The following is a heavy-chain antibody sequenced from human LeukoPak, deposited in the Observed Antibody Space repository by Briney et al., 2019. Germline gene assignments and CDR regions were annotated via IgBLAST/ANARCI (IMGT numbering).Heavy chain of an antibody. V-gene: IGHV4-30-4*01. D-gene: IGHD3-9*01. J-gene: IGHJ6*02. CDR1: GGSISSGDYY. CDR2: MYFSGST. Sequence: SQTLSLTCTVSGGSISSGDYYWSWIRQPPGKGLEWIAYMYFSGSTYYNPSLKSRVTMSADTSKNQFSLKLSSVTAADTAVYYCARDLYYDILTGYYGAHYGMDVWGQGTTVTVSS. CDR3: ARDLYYDILTGYYGAHYGMDV.